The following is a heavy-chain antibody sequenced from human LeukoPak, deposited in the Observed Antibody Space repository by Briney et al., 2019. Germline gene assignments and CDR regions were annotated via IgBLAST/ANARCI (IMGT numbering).Heavy chain of an antibody. CDR2: IYPGDSDT. J-gene: IGHJ5*02. CDR1: GYSFTSYW. V-gene: IGHV5-51*01. CDR3: ARHVPLRYSYGYWFDP. D-gene: IGHD5-18*01. Sequence: GESLKISCKGSGYSFTSYWIGWVRQMPGKGLEWMGIIYPGDSDTRYSPPFQGQVTISADKSISTAYLQWSSLKASDTAMYYCARHVPLRYSYGYWFDPWGQGTLVTVSS.